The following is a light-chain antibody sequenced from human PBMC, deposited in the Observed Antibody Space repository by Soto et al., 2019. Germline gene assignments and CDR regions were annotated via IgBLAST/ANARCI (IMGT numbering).Light chain of an antibody. CDR1: QDIRSS. CDR3: QQFNSSHFT. J-gene: IGKJ4*01. V-gene: IGKV1-9*01. CDR2: TVS. Sequence: DIQLTQSPSFLSASVGDRLTITCRASQDIRSSLAWYQQKPGKAPNLLIYTVSTLQSGVPSRFSGSRSVTEFTLTISSLQPEDFSTYYCQQFNSSHFTFGGGTKVEI.